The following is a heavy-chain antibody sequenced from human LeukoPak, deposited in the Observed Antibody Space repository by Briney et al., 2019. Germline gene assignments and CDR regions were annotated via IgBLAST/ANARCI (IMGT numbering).Heavy chain of an antibody. J-gene: IGHJ4*02. CDR3: ATTPEGPYDSSGYYYDDY. CDR1: GYSFTSYW. Sequence: GESLKVSCKGSGYSFTSYWISWVRQMPGKGLEWMGRIDPGDSYTNYSPSFQGHVTISADKSISTAYLQWSSLKASDTAMYYCATTPEGPYDSSGYYYDDYWGRGTLVTVSS. V-gene: IGHV5-10-1*01. CDR2: IDPGDSYT. D-gene: IGHD3-22*01.